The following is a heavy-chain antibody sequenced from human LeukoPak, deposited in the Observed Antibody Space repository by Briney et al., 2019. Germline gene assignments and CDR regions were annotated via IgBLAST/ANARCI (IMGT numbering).Heavy chain of an antibody. CDR2: IYYSGST. V-gene: IGHV4-59*01. CDR3: ARHFAFSYYYMDV. D-gene: IGHD3-3*02. J-gene: IGHJ6*03. Sequence: SETLSLTRNVSGGSISSYYWSWIRQPPGKGLEWIGYIYYSGSTNYNPSLKSRVTISVDTSKNQFSLKLTSVTAADTAVYYCARHFAFSYYYMDVWGKGTTVTVSS. CDR1: GGSISSYY.